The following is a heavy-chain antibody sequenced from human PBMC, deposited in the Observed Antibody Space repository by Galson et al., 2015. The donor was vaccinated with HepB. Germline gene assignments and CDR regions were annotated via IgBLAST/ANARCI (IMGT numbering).Heavy chain of an antibody. Sequence: SLRLSCAASGFTFSSYAMSWVRQAPGKGLEWVSAISGSGGSTYYADSVKGRFTISRDNSKNTLYLQMNSLRAEDTAVYYCAKAGDLPGRITMIVVVREPPDYWGQGTLVTVSS. CDR1: GFTFSSYA. J-gene: IGHJ4*02. D-gene: IGHD3-22*01. CDR3: AKAGDLPGRITMIVVVREPPDY. V-gene: IGHV3-23*01. CDR2: ISGSGGST.